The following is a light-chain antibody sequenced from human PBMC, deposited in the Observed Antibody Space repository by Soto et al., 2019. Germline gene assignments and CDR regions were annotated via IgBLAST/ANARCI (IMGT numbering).Light chain of an antibody. CDR1: QGISRW. V-gene: IGKV1-5*01. CDR3: QQYNTYST. Sequence: IQLTQSPSSLSASVGDRVTITCRASQGISRWLAWYQQKPGKAPKALIYDASTLRSGVPSRFSGGGSGTEFTLTISSLQPDDFATYYCQQYNTYSTFGQGTRLEI. CDR2: DAS. J-gene: IGKJ5*01.